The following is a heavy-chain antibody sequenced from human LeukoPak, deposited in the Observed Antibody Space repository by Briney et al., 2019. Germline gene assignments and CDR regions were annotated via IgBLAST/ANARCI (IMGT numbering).Heavy chain of an antibody. Sequence: ASVKVSCKASGYTFTSYYMHWVRQAPGQGLEWMGIINPSGGSTSYAQKFQGRVTMTRDTSTRTVYMELSSLRSEDTAVYYCAREREVRGPQHYWYFDLWGRGTLVTVSS. J-gene: IGHJ2*01. CDR3: AREREVRGPQHYWYFDL. CDR1: GYTFTSYY. D-gene: IGHD3-10*01. CDR2: INPSGGST. V-gene: IGHV1-46*03.